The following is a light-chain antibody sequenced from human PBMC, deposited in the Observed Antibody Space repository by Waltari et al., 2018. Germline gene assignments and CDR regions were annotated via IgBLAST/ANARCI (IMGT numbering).Light chain of an antibody. V-gene: IGKV1-39*01. Sequence: DIQMTQSPSSLSASLGDRVTITCRASENINSYLNWFQQKPGKAPKLLIYKASTLQRGVPSRFSGSGSGTEYTFTISSLQSEDVATYFCQQDYGTPYSFGQGTKVEIK. CDR1: ENINSY. CDR2: KAS. J-gene: IGKJ2*03. CDR3: QQDYGTPYS.